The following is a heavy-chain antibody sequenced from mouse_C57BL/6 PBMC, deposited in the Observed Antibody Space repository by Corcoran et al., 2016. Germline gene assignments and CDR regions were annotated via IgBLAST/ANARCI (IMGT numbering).Heavy chain of an antibody. D-gene: IGHD1-1*01. CDR2: INPNNGGT. V-gene: IGHV1-26*01. CDR3: ARGVDYGSSSC. J-gene: IGHJ2*01. Sequence: EVQLQQSGPELVKPGASVKISCKASGYTFTDYYMNWVKQSHGKSLEWIGDINPNNGGTSYNQKFKGKATLTVDKSSSTAYMELRSLTSEDSAVYYCARGVDYGSSSCWGQGTTLTVSS. CDR1: GYTFTDYY.